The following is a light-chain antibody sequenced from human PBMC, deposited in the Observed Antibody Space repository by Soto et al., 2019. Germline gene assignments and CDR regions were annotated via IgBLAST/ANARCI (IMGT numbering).Light chain of an antibody. CDR2: GAS. Sequence: EIVMTQSPATLSVSPGERATLSCRASQSVSSNLAWYQQKPGQAPRLLIYGASTRATGSPARFSGSGSGTESTLTISSLQSEDVAGYHCQQYNNWPPITFGQGTRLEIK. CDR3: QQYNNWPPIT. CDR1: QSVSSN. J-gene: IGKJ5*01. V-gene: IGKV3-15*01.